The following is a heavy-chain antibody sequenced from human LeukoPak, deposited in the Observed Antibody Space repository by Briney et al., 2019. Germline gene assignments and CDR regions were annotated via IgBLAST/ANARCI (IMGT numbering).Heavy chain of an antibody. CDR1: VGTFSSYA. D-gene: IGHD5-18*01. V-gene: IGHV1-69*13. CDR2: IIPIFGTA. J-gene: IGHJ3*02. CDR3: ARGGGTAMVNDAFDI. Sequence: SVKVSCKASVGTFSSYAISWVRQAPGQGLEWMGGIIPIFGTANYAQKFQGRVTITADESTSTAYMELSSLRSEDTAVYYCARGGGTAMVNDAFDIWGQGTMVTVSS.